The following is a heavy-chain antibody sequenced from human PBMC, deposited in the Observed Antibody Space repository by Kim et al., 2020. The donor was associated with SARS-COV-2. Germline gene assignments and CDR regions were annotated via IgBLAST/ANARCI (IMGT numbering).Heavy chain of an antibody. J-gene: IGHJ4*02. CDR3: ATNLAVAGVV. CDR1: GFTVSSNY. V-gene: IGHV3-66*01. D-gene: IGHD6-19*01. CDR2: IYSGDKT. Sequence: GGSLRLSCAVSGFTVSSNYMSWIRQAPGKGREWLTVIYSGDKTYYVESVKGRLTISRDNSKNTLYLQMSSLRVEDTAVNYYATNLAVAGVVWGKGTLVTV.